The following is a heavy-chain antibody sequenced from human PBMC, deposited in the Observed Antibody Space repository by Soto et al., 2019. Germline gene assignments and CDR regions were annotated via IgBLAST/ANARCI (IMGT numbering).Heavy chain of an antibody. D-gene: IGHD4-17*01. CDR2: ISGNGEVI. J-gene: IGHJ4*02. CDR3: ARDVDADFLTDFDY. Sequence: QVQLVESGGDLVMPGGSLRLSCAASGFTFSDYYIHWIRRAPGKGLEWISYISGNGEVIQYAASARGRFTISRDNAENSVYLEMESLRDEDTALYYCARDVDADFLTDFDYWGRGTLVTVSS. CDR1: GFTFSDYY. V-gene: IGHV3-11*01.